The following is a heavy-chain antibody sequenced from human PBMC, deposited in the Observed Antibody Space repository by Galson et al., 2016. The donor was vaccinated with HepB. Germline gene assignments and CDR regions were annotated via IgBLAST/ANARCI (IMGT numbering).Heavy chain of an antibody. D-gene: IGHD3-3*01. J-gene: IGHJ6*02. V-gene: IGHV1-18*01. CDR2: ISGHNGNT. Sequence: SVKVSCKASGYSFSSYGVSWVRQAPGQGLEWMGWISGHNGNTRYAEKFLGRVTMTTDTPASTAYLELRSLRSDDTAVYYCARDRKTDYDFWSGTDVWGQGTTVTVS. CDR3: ARDRKTDYDFWSGTDV. CDR1: GYSFSSYG.